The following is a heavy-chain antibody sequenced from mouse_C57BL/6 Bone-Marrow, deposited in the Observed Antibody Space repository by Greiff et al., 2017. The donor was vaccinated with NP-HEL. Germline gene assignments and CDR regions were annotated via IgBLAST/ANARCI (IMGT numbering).Heavy chain of an antibody. CDR2: ISDGGSYT. CDR3: ARDRDGYSAWFAY. D-gene: IGHD2-3*01. V-gene: IGHV5-4*01. Sequence: EVKLMESGGGLVKPGGSLKLSCAASGFTFSSYAMSWVRQTPEKRLEWVATISDGGSYTYYPDNVKGRFTISRDNAKNNLYLQMSHLKSEDTAMYYCARDRDGYSAWFAYWGQGTLVTVSA. J-gene: IGHJ3*01. CDR1: GFTFSSYA.